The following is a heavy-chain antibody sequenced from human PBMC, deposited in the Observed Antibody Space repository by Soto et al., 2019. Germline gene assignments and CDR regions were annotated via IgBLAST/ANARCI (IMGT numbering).Heavy chain of an antibody. V-gene: IGHV3-23*01. CDR2: ISGSGGST. D-gene: IGHD3-3*01. J-gene: IGHJ4*02. CDR3: AKVTYYDFWSGSGPFDY. Sequence: EVHLLESGGGLIQSGGSLRLSCAASGFTFSGYAMSWVRQAPGRGLEWVSAISGSGGSTFYADSVKGRFTISRDNSKDTMYLQMHSLRAEATAVYYCAKVTYYDFWSGSGPFDYWGLGALVSVSS. CDR1: GFTFSGYA.